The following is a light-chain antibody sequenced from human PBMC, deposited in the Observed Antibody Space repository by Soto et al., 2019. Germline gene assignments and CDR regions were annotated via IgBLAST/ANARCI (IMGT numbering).Light chain of an antibody. CDR1: QSISPW. Sequence: DIKMAQSPSTLSASLGDRVAITCRASQSISPWLAWYQQKPGKAPKLLIHDVSRLEGGVPSRFSGSGSGTEFTLTITSLHPDDSATYYCQQYNSYCTFGQGTKVDIK. J-gene: IGKJ1*01. CDR3: QQYNSYCT. V-gene: IGKV1-5*01. CDR2: DVS.